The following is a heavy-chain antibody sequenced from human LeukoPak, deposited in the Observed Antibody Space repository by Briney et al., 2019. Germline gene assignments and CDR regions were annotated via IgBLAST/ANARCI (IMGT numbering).Heavy chain of an antibody. Sequence: SETLSLTCTVSGGSISSYYWSWIRKPPGKGLEWIGYIYYSGSTNYNPSLKSRVTISVDTSKNQFSLKLSSVTAADTAVYYCASGIGCGGDCYSIDYWGQGTLVTVSS. J-gene: IGHJ4*02. V-gene: IGHV4-59*01. CDR2: IYYSGST. CDR1: GGSISSYY. CDR3: ASGIGCGGDCYSIDY. D-gene: IGHD2-21*02.